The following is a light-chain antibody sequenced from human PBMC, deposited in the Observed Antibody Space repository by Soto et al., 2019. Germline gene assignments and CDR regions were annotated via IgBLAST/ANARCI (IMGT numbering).Light chain of an antibody. CDR3: IQALQKPYT. J-gene: IGKJ2*01. Sequence: IVMTQSPLSLPVTPGEPASISCRSSQSLLHSNSNNFLDWYLTKPGQSPQLLIYLASNRAIGVPAEVRGSASGTDCSVTISRVVPADVGVYECIQALQKPYTFGQGNKLEI. V-gene: IGKV2-28*01. CDR1: QSLLHSNSNNF. CDR2: LAS.